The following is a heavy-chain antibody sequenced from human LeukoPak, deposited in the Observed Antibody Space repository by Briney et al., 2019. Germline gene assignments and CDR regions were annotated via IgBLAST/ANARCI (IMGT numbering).Heavy chain of an antibody. CDR2: IKSKSDGETT. V-gene: IGHV3-15*01. CDR1: GFTFTNAW. J-gene: IGHJ4*02. D-gene: IGHD3-10*01. Sequence: GGSLTLSCAASGFTFTNAWMSSVRQTPWKRLEWVGRIKSKSDGETTDYAAPVKGRFTISRDDAKTMVYLQMNSLKTEDTAVYYCLRDWYGSGSYWQIRESYFDYWGQGTLVTVSS. CDR3: LRDWYGSGSYWQIRESYFDY.